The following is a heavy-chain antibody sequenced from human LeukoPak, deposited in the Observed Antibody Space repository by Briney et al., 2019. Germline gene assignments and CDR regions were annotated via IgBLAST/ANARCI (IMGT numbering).Heavy chain of an antibody. Sequence: ETLSLTCAVYGGSFSVYYWSWIRQPPGKGLEWIGEINHSGSTNYNPSLKSRVTISVDTSKNQFSLKLSSVTAADTAVYYCARGTAMAPSYIEYGGEGTLVTVSS. CDR2: INHSGST. CDR3: ARGTAMAPSYIEY. V-gene: IGHV4-34*01. D-gene: IGHD5-18*01. J-gene: IGHJ4*02. CDR1: GGSFSVYY.